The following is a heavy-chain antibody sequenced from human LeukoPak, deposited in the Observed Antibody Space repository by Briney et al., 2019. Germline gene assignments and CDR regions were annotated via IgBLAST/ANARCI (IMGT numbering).Heavy chain of an antibody. CDR2: ISPNSGGT. J-gene: IGHJ5*02. CDR3: ARDLEVEYQLLPTNWFDP. V-gene: IGHV1-2*06. D-gene: IGHD2-2*01. Sequence: ASVKVSCKASGYTFIGYYIHWVRQAPGQGLEWMGRISPNSGGTNYAQKFQGRVTMTRDTSISTAYMELSRLRSDDTAVYYCARDLEVEYQLLPTNWFDPWGQGTLVTVSS. CDR1: GYTFIGYY.